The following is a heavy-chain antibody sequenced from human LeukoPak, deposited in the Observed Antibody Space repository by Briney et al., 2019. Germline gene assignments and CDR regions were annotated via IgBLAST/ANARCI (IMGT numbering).Heavy chain of an antibody. CDR1: GDSLSSGGYS. Sequence: SQTLSLTCAVSGDSLSSGGYSWSWIRQPPGTGLEWIGYLFYSGSTYYNPSLKSRVTISVDTSKNQFSLKVSSVTAADTAVYYCARGYGDYPDYWGQGTLVTVSS. CDR2: LFYSGST. J-gene: IGHJ4*02. V-gene: IGHV4-30-4*07. D-gene: IGHD4-17*01. CDR3: ARGYGDYPDY.